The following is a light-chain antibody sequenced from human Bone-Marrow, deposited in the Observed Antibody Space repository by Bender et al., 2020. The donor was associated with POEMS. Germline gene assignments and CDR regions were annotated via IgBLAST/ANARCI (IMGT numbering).Light chain of an antibody. Sequence: NFMLTQPHSLSASPGKTVTISCTRTSGSIGSNYVQWFQQRPGSAPTTVIYEDDQRPSGVPARFSGSIDSSSNAASLTISRLRTEDEADYYCQSYDHSNVVIFGAGTKLTVL. CDR2: EDD. CDR1: SGSIGSNY. V-gene: IGLV6-57*03. J-gene: IGLJ2*01. CDR3: QSYDHSNVVI.